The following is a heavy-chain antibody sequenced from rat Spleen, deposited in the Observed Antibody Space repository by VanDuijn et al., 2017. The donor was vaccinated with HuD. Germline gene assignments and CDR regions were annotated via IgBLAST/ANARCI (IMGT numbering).Heavy chain of an antibody. CDR3: AREAGIPFHYFDY. J-gene: IGHJ2*01. D-gene: IGHD1-4*01. Sequence: EVQLVESGGGLVQPGRSMKLSCAASGFTFSRSAMAWVRQAPTKGLEWVATISYDGSSTYYRDSVKGRFSISRDNAKSSLYLQMDSLRSEDTATYYRAREAGIPFHYFDYWGRGVMVTVSS. CDR2: ISYDGSST. CDR1: GFTFSRSA. V-gene: IGHV5-29*01.